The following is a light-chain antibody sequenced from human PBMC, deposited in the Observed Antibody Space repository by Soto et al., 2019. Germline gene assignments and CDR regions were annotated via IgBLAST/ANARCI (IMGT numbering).Light chain of an antibody. V-gene: IGLV2-11*01. J-gene: IGLJ2*01. CDR1: SSDVGAFNY. CDR3: CSCGGTYSFVI. CDR2: DVN. Sequence: QSALTQPHSVSGSPGQSVTISCTATSSDVGAFNYVSWYQHHPGKAPKFLIYDVNKRPSGVPDRFSGSKSGNTASLTISGLLVEDEAGYYCCSCGGTYSFVIFGGVTKLTVL.